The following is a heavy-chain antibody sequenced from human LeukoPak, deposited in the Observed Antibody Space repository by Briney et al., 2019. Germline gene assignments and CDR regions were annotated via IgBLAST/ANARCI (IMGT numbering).Heavy chain of an antibody. D-gene: IGHD3-3*01. J-gene: IGHJ3*02. CDR2: ISNGSVDK. CDR3: ARRDWVSGAVRAFDI. V-gene: IGHV3-11*04. Sequence: GGSLTLSCVGSGFTFSDYYMSWIRQVPGRGLVLVSYISNGSVDKYYVDSVRGRFTISRDNAKKSMYLQMSGLRVEDTAVYYCARRDWVSGAVRAFDIWGQGTMVTVSS. CDR1: GFTFSDYY.